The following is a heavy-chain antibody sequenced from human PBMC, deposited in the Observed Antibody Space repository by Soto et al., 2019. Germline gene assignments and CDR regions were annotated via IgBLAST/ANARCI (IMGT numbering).Heavy chain of an antibody. CDR3: ARGGEYDSGGYYRTFDY. J-gene: IGHJ4*02. CDR2: ISYSGST. V-gene: IGHV4-59*01. D-gene: IGHD3-22*01. CDR1: GGSIGRYY. Sequence: SETLSLTCSVSGGSIGRYYWSWVRQVPGRGLEWIAYISYSGSTNYNPSLKSRLTISLDASKEQFSLSLSSVTAADTAVYYCARGGEYDSGGYYRTFDYWGRGILVTVSS.